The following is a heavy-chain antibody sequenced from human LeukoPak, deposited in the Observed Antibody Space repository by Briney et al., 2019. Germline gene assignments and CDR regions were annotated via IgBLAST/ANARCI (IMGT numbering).Heavy chain of an antibody. J-gene: IGHJ4*02. D-gene: IGHD2-15*01. CDR1: GYTLTSYD. Sequence: ASVKVSCKASGYTLTSYDVNWVRQATGQGLEWMGWVNPNSGHTGYAQKFQGRVTMTTNTSISTAYMELSSLRSEDTAVYYCARGAPGSYCSGGSCPYFDYWGQGTLVSVSS. CDR3: ARGAPGSYCSGGSCPYFDY. V-gene: IGHV1-8*01. CDR2: VNPNSGHT.